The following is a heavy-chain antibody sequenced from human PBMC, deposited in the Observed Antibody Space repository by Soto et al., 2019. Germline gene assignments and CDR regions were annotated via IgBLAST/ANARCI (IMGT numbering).Heavy chain of an antibody. CDR2: INPNSGGT. V-gene: IGHV1-2*04. Sequence: ASVKVSCKASGYTFTGYYMHWVRQAPGQGLEWMGWINPNSGGTNYAQKFQGWVTMTRDTSISTAYMELSRLRSDDTAVYYCARGRSCYTYNWFDPWGQGTLVTVSS. CDR1: GYTFTGYY. CDR3: ARGRSCYTYNWFDP. D-gene: IGHD3-10*01. J-gene: IGHJ5*02.